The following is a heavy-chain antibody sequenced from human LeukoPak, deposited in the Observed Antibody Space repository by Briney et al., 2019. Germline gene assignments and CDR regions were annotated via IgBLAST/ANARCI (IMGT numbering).Heavy chain of an antibody. CDR1: GFTFSSYA. Sequence: QPGRSLRLSCAASGFTFSSYAMHWVRQAPGKGLEWVAVISYDGSNKYYADSVKGRFTISRDNSKNTLYLQMNSLRTEDTAMYYCAKDMGYTFGHAFDYWGQGTLVTVSS. CDR3: AKDMGYTFGHAFDY. D-gene: IGHD5-18*01. J-gene: IGHJ4*02. V-gene: IGHV3-30-3*01. CDR2: ISYDGSNK.